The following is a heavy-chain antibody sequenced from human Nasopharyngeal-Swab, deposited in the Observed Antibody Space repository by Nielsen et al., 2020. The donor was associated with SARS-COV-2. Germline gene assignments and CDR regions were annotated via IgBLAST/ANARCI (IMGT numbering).Heavy chain of an antibody. Sequence: SETLSLTCTVSGGSISSSSYYWGWIRQPPGKGLEWIGSIYYSGNTYYNPSLKSRVTISVDTSKNQFSLKLSSVTAADTAAYYCAATSVLRFLEWLNNWFDPWGQGTLVTASS. D-gene: IGHD3-3*01. CDR3: AATSVLRFLEWLNNWFDP. V-gene: IGHV4-39*01. J-gene: IGHJ5*02. CDR2: IYYSGNT. CDR1: GGSISSSSYY.